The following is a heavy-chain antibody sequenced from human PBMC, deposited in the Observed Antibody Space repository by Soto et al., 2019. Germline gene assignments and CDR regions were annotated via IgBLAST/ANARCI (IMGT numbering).Heavy chain of an antibody. D-gene: IGHD7-27*01. J-gene: IGHJ4*02. Sequence: VQLLESGGGLVQPGGSLRLSCATFGFTFKTYAMTWVRQAPGKGLEWVAVISGIGGTIYYAESVKGRFTISRDNSKDTVYLQMISLRADDTALYYCAKDKSAWGCCDFWGQGTQVTVSP. V-gene: IGHV3-23*01. CDR2: ISGIGGTI. CDR1: GFTFKTYA. CDR3: AKDKSAWGCCDF.